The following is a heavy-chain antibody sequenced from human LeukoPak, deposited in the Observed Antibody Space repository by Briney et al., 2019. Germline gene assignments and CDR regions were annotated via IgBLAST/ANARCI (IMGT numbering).Heavy chain of an antibody. CDR3: AKDQRRESPHYLDS. CDR1: GFTFSSSA. CDR2: ISASGGST. Sequence: GGSLRLSCAASGFTFSSSAMSWVRQVPGKGLEWVSGISASGGSTYYADSVRGRFTISRDNSKNTLYVQMNSLRDEDTAVYYCAKDQRRESPHYLDSWGQGTLVTVSS. J-gene: IGHJ4*02. V-gene: IGHV3-23*01.